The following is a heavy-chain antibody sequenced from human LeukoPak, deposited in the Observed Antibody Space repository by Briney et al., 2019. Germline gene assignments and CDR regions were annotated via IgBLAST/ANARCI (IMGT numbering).Heavy chain of an antibody. CDR1: GFTFSSYG. CDR2: ISYDGSNK. CDR3: TTSLPHVVDVTTSDGGN. J-gene: IGHJ4*02. Sequence: PGGSLRLSCAASGFTFSSYGMHWVRQAPGKGLEWVAVISYDGSNKYYADSVKGRFTISRDNSKNTLYLQMNSLRVEDTAVYYCTTSLPHVVDVTTSDGGNWGQGTLVTVSS. D-gene: IGHD2-21*02. V-gene: IGHV3-30*03.